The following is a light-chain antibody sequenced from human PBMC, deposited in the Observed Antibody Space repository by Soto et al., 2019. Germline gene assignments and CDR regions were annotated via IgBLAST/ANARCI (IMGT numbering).Light chain of an antibody. Sequence: QSVLTQPASVSGSPGQSITISRTGTSSDVGGYDYVSWYQLHPGKAPKLMVFEVNNRPSGVSYRFSGSKSGNTASLTISGLQAEDEADYYCCSYAGSHTYVFGSGTKVTVL. CDR2: EVN. V-gene: IGLV2-14*01. CDR1: SSDVGGYDY. CDR3: CSYAGSHTYV. J-gene: IGLJ1*01.